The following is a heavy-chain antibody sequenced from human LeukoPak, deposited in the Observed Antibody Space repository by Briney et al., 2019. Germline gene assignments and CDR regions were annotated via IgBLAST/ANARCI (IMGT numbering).Heavy chain of an antibody. CDR3: ATSWFGEFSWFDP. Sequence: SETLSLTCTVSGGSTSNYYWSWIRQPPGKGLEWIGYIYYSGSTNYNPSLKSRVTISVDTSKNQFSLKLSSVTAADTAVYYCATSWFGEFSWFDPWGQGTLVTVSS. CDR1: GGSTSNYY. D-gene: IGHD3-10*01. V-gene: IGHV4-59*01. J-gene: IGHJ5*02. CDR2: IYYSGST.